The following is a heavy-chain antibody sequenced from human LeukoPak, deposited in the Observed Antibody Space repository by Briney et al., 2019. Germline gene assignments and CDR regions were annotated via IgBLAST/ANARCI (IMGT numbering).Heavy chain of an antibody. CDR3: AKGDAAAGTVDY. J-gene: IGHJ4*02. CDR2: ISYDGSNK. Sequence: PGGSLRLSCAASGSTFSSYAMHWVRQAPGKGLEWVAVISYDGSNKYYADSVKGRFTISRNNSKNTLYLQMNSLRAEDTAVYYCAKGDAAAGTVDYWGQGTLVTVSS. D-gene: IGHD6-13*01. CDR1: GSTFSSYA. V-gene: IGHV3-30*04.